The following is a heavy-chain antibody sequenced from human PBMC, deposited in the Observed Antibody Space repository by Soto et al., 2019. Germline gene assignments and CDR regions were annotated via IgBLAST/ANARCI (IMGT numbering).Heavy chain of an antibody. Sequence: SETLSLTCTVSGGSISSSSYYWGWIRQPPGKGLEWIGSIYYSGSTYYNPSLKSRVTISVDTSKNQFSLKLSSVTAADTAVYYCARHPITMVRGVSPHYYYYYYMDVWGKGTTVTVSS. V-gene: IGHV4-39*01. J-gene: IGHJ6*03. CDR3: ARHPITMVRGVSPHYYYYYYMDV. D-gene: IGHD3-10*01. CDR2: IYYSGST. CDR1: GGSISSSSYY.